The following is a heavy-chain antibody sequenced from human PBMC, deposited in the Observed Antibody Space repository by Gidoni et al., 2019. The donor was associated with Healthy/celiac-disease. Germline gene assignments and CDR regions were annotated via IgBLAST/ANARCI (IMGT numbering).Heavy chain of an antibody. CDR3: ARLSYTTMTTVTTSFDY. V-gene: IGHV4-34*01. CDR1: GGSFSGYY. J-gene: IGHJ4*02. D-gene: IGHD4-17*01. CDR2: INHSGST. Sequence: QVQLQQWGAGLLKPSETLSLTCAVYGGSFSGYYWSWIRQPPGKGLEWIGEINHSGSTNYNPSLKSRVTISVDTSKNQFSLKLSSVTAADTAVYYCARLSYTTMTTVTTSFDYWGQGTLVTVSS.